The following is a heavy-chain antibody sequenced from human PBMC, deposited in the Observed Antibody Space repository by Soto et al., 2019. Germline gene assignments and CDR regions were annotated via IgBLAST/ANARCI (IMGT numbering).Heavy chain of an antibody. CDR2: IDWDDDK. V-gene: IGHV2-70*01. J-gene: IGHJ6*02. D-gene: IGHD3-10*01. Sequence: SGPTLVNPTQTLTLTCTFSGFSLSTSGMCVSWIRQSPGKALEWLALIDWDDDKYYSTSLKTRLTISKDTSKNQVILTKTNMDPVDTATYYCARQRITMVRGVTTHYYYYGMDVWGQGTTVTVSS. CDR1: GFSLSTSGMC. CDR3: ARQRITMVRGVTTHYYYYGMDV.